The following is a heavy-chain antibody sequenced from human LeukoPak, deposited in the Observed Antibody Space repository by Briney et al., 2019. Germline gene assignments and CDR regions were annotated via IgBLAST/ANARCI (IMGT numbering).Heavy chain of an antibody. CDR3: ASIAAAGFDY. V-gene: IGHV4-4*07. J-gene: IGHJ4*02. Sequence: SSETPSLTCTVSGGSISSYYWSWIRQPAGKGLEWIGRIYTSGSTNYNPSLKSRVTMSVDTSKNQFSLKLSSVTAADTAVYYCASIAAAGFDYWGQGTLVTVSS. CDR2: IYTSGST. CDR1: GGSISSYY. D-gene: IGHD6-13*01.